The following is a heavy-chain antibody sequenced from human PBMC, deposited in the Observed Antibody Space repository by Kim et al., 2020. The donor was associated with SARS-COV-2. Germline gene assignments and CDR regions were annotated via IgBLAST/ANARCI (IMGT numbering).Heavy chain of an antibody. V-gene: IGHV3-74*01. CDR3: ARGPF. J-gene: IGHJ1*01. Sequence: GGSLRLSCAASGFTFSTYWMDWVRQAPGKGPVWVSRIDNDGSTTLYADSVKGRFTISRDNSKNTLSLQMTSLRADDTGAYYCARGPFWGQGTLVTVSS. CDR1: GFTFSTYW. CDR2: IDNDGSTT.